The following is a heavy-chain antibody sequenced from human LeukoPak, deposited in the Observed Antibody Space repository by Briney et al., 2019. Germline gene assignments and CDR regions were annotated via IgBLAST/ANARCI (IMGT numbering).Heavy chain of an antibody. CDR3: ARAILTYYYYYMDV. V-gene: IGHV1-69*06. CDR2: IIPIFGTA. J-gene: IGHJ6*03. CDR1: GYTFTGYY. D-gene: IGHD2-15*01. Sequence: GASVKVSCKASGYTFTGYYMHWVRQAPGQGLEWMGGIIPIFGTANYAQKFQGRVTITADKSTSTAYMELSSLRSEDTAVYYCARAILTYYYYYMDVWGKGTTVTVSS.